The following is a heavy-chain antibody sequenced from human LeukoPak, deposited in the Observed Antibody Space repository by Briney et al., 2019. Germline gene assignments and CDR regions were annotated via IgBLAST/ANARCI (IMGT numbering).Heavy chain of an antibody. V-gene: IGHV3-21*01. CDR3: ARPSFGAHWYFDL. Sequence: KTGGSLRLSCAASGFTFSTYAMNWVRQAPGEGLEWVSSIGGSSTSLYYADSLKGRFTISRDNAKNTLYLQMNSLRVEDTAVYYCARPSFGAHWYFDLWGRGTLVTVSS. D-gene: IGHD3-16*01. CDR2: IGGSSTSL. J-gene: IGHJ2*01. CDR1: GFTFSTYA.